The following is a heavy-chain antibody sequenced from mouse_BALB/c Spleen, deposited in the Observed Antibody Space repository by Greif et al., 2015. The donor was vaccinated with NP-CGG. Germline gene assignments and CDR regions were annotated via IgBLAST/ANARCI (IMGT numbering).Heavy chain of an antibody. CDR1: GYSFTGYT. D-gene: IGHD1-1*01. CDR3: ARGGYGSSDDLDY. CDR2: INPYNGGT. Sequence: VQLQQSGPELVKPGASMKISCKASGYSFTGYTMNWVKQSHGKNLEWIGLINPYNGGTSYNQKFKGKATLTVDKSSSTVYMELRSRTSEDSAGYYCARGGYGSSDDLDYWGQGTTLTVSS. J-gene: IGHJ2*01. V-gene: IGHV1-26*01.